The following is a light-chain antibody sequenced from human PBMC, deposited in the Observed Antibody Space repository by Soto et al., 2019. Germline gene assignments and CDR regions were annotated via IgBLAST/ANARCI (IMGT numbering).Light chain of an antibody. Sequence: EIVLTQSPGTLSLSPGERATLSCRASQSVSVNSLAWYQQKGGQAPRLLIYAASTRATGVPDRFSGTGSGTDFALTISRLETADSAVYYCQQYGGSPFTFGPGTTVDIK. CDR3: QQYGGSPFT. V-gene: IGKV3-20*01. J-gene: IGKJ3*01. CDR2: AAS. CDR1: QSVSVNS.